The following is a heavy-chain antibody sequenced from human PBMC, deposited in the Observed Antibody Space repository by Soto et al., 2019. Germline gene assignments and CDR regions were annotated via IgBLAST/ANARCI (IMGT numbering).Heavy chain of an antibody. CDR3: SRGIGGYDPLDY. D-gene: IGHD5-12*01. V-gene: IGHV1-8*01. Sequence: GASVKVSCKASGYTFTSYDINWVRQATGQGLEWMGWINPNSGNTGYAQKLQGRVTMTTDTSTSTAYMELRSLRSDDTAVYYFSRGIGGYDPLDYWGQGTLVTVSS. CDR1: GYTFTSYD. CDR2: INPNSGNT. J-gene: IGHJ4*02.